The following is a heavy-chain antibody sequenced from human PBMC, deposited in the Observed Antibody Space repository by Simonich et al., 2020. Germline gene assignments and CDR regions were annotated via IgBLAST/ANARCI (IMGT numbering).Heavy chain of an antibody. CDR1: GGSISRSSYY. CDR3: ARQRVLMVYAIDY. Sequence: QLQLQESGPGLVKPSETLSLTCTVSGGSISRSSYYWGWIRQPPGKGLEWIGSIFYSGRTYYNPSLKCRVTISVDTSNNPFSLKLSSVTAADTAVYYCARQRVLMVYAIDYWGQGTLVTVSS. CDR2: IFYSGRT. D-gene: IGHD2-8*01. J-gene: IGHJ4*02. V-gene: IGHV4-39*01.